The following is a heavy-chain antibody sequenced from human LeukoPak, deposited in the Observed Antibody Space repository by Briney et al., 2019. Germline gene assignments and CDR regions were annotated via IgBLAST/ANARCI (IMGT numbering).Heavy chain of an antibody. D-gene: IGHD6-13*01. CDR1: GFTFDDYA. CDR3: AKGVAAAGSHYYYMDV. J-gene: IGHJ6*03. V-gene: IGHV3-9*03. CDR2: IIWNSGSI. Sequence: PGGSLRLSCAASGFTFDDYAMHWVRQAPGKGLEWVSGIIWNSGSIGYADSVKGRFTISRDNAKNSLYLQMNSLRAEDMALYYCAKGVAAAGSHYYYMDVWGKGTTVTVSS.